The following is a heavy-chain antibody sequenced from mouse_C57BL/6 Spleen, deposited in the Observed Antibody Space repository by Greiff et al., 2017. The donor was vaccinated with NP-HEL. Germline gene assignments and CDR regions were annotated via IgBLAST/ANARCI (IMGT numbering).Heavy chain of an antibody. J-gene: IGHJ2*01. V-gene: IGHV2-9-1*01. Sequence: VQGVESGPGLVAPSQSLSITCTVSGFSLTSYAISWVRQPPGKGLEWLGVIWTGGGTNYNSALKSRLSISKDNSKSQVFLKMNSLQTDDTARYYCARKTPSAQADYFDYWGQGTTLTVSS. D-gene: IGHD3-2*02. CDR3: ARKTPSAQADYFDY. CDR1: GFSLTSYA. CDR2: IWTGGGT.